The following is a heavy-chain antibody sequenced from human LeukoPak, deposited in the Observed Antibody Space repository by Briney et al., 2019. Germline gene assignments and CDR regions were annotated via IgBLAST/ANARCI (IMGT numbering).Heavy chain of an antibody. J-gene: IGHJ1*01. CDR2: INPSGGST. V-gene: IGHV1-46*01. D-gene: IGHD1-26*01. CDR1: GYTLTSYY. Sequence: GASVKVSCKASGYTLTSYYMHWVRQAHGQGLEWMGIINPSGGSTSYAQKFQGRVTMTRDTSTSTVYMELSSLRSEDTAVYYCARTLYSGSYYAEYFLHWGQGTLVTVSS. CDR3: ARTLYSGSYYAEYFLH.